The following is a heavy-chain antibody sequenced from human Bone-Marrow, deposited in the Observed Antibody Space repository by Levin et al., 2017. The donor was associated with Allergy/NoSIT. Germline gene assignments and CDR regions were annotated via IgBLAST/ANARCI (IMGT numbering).Heavy chain of an antibody. Sequence: GESLKISCKASGYTFTSYYMHWVRQAPGQGLEWMGIINPSGGSTSYAQKFQGRVTMTRDTSTSTVYMELSSLRSEDTAVYYCARDMARTMVQGAIDYWGQGTLVTVSS. D-gene: IGHD3-10*01. CDR1: GYTFTSYY. J-gene: IGHJ4*02. CDR3: ARDMARTMVQGAIDY. CDR2: INPSGGST. V-gene: IGHV1-46*01.